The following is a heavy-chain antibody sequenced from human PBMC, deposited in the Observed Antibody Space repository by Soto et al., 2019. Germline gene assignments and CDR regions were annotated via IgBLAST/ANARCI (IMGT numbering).Heavy chain of an antibody. CDR3: AKDESWVPSEALGFDS. V-gene: IGHV3-23*01. Sequence: GSLRLSCAASGFTFSSYAMSWVRQAPGKGLEWVSAISGSGGSTYYADSVKGRFTISRDNSKNTLYLQMNSLRAEDTAVYYCAKDESWVPSEALGFDSWGQGILVTVAS. CDR2: ISGSGGST. CDR1: GFTFSSYA. D-gene: IGHD6-13*01. J-gene: IGHJ5*01.